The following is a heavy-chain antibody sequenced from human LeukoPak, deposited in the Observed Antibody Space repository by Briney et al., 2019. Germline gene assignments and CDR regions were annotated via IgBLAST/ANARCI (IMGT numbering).Heavy chain of an antibody. D-gene: IGHD3-10*01. CDR3: AKCGGSANKKSYYHYYMDV. Sequence: GGSLRLSCAASGFTFSSYWMSWVRQAPGKGLEWVANIKQDGSEKYYVDSVKGRFTISRDNAKNSLYLQMNSLRAEDTAVYYCAKCGGSANKKSYYHYYMDVWGKGTTVTISS. V-gene: IGHV3-7*01. CDR1: GFTFSSYW. J-gene: IGHJ6*03. CDR2: IKQDGSEK.